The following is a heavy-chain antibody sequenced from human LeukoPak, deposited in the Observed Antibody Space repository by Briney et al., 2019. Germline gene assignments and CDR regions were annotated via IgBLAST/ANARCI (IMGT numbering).Heavy chain of an antibody. CDR3: AKEGYYGSGSFPDY. V-gene: IGHV3-30*18. J-gene: IGHJ4*02. CDR1: GFTFSSYG. Sequence: GRSLRLSCAASGFTFSSYGMHCVRQAPGKGLEWVAVISYDGSNEYYADSVKGRFTISRDNSKNTLYLQMNSLRVEDTAVYYCAKEGYYGSGSFPDYWGQGTLATVSS. D-gene: IGHD3-10*01. CDR2: ISYDGSNE.